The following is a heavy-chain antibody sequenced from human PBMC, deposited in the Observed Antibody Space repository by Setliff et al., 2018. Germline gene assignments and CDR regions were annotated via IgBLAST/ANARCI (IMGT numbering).Heavy chain of an antibody. D-gene: IGHD2-15*01. CDR1: GFTFSSYA. CDR3: AKRWVVVVAATPYYYGMDV. Sequence: GGSLRLSCAASGFTFSSYAMSWVRQAPGKGLEWVSAISGSGGSTYYADSVKGRFTISRDNSKNTLYLQMNSLRAEDTAVYYCAKRWVVVVAATPYYYGMDVWGQGTTVTVSS. CDR2: ISGSGGST. V-gene: IGHV3-23*01. J-gene: IGHJ6*02.